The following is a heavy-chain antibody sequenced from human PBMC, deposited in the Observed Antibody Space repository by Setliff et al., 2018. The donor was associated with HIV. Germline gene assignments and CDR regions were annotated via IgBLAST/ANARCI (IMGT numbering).Heavy chain of an antibody. V-gene: IGHV3-30*02. Sequence: PGGSLRLSCAASGFTFSSYGVHWVRQAPGKGLEWVAFIRNDGSDKHYVDSVKGRFSISRDNSKNSLYLQMISLRAEDTALYYCARQGNWEFDYWGQGTLVTVSS. CDR2: IRNDGSDK. CDR1: GFTFSSYG. CDR3: ARQGNWEFDY. J-gene: IGHJ4*02. D-gene: IGHD7-27*01.